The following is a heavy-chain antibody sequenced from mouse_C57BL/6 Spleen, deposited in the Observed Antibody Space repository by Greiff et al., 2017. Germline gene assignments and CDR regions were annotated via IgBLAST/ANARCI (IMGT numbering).Heavy chain of an antibody. CDR1: GFTFSDYG. V-gene: IGHV5-17*01. CDR3: ARVRYYYGSSYDAMDY. Sequence: EVKVVESGGGLVKPGGSLKLSCAASGFTFSDYGMHWVRQAPEKGLEWVAYISSGSSTIYYADTVKGRFTISRDNAKNTLFLQMTSLRSEDTAMYYCARVRYYYGSSYDAMDYWGQGTSVTVSS. CDR2: ISSGSSTI. D-gene: IGHD1-1*01. J-gene: IGHJ4*01.